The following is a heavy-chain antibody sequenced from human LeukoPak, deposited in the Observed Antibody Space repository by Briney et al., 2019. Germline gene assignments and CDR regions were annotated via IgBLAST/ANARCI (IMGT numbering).Heavy chain of an antibody. J-gene: IGHJ4*02. CDR1: GFTFSNYA. Sequence: GGSLRLSCAASGFTFSNYAMHWVRQAPGKGLEWVAVVSYDGSNKYYADSVKGRFTISRDNSKNTLYLQMNSLRAEYAAIYYCATIGDRRTGELYRIDYWGQGTLVTVSS. D-gene: IGHD7-27*01. CDR3: ATIGDRRTGELYRIDY. V-gene: IGHV3-30-3*01. CDR2: VSYDGSNK.